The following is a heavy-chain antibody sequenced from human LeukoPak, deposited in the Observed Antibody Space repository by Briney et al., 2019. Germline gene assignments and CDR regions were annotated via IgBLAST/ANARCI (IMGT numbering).Heavy chain of an antibody. CDR2: INSNGGDI. CDR1: GFTFSTYA. D-gene: IGHD6-13*01. Sequence: GGSLRLSCAASGFTFSTYAMTWVRQAPGKGLEWVSGINSNGGDIYYADSVKGRFTISRDNSKNTLYLQMNSLRGEDTAVYYCAKLRGVAAAGTGYFDPWGQGTLVTVSS. V-gene: IGHV3-23*01. CDR3: AKLRGVAAAGTGYFDP. J-gene: IGHJ5*01.